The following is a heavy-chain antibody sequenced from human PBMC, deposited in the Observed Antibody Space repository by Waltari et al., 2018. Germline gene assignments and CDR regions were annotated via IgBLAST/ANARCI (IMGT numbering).Heavy chain of an antibody. V-gene: IGHV4-4*02. J-gene: IGHJ4*02. Sequence: QLQLQESGPGLVKPSGTLSLSCAVSGDSLSSTYVWNWVRQSPQKGLEWMGQVRGSGTTNDNPSFASRVTISLDTSNNQFSLKVTSATAADTAVYYCARDRGRGLYLDSWGPGTPVTVSP. CDR2: VRGSGTT. D-gene: IGHD2-15*01. CDR3: ARDRGRGLYLDS. CDR1: GDSLSSTYV.